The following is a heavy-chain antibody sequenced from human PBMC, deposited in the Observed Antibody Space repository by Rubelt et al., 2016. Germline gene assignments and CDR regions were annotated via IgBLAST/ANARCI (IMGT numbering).Heavy chain of an antibody. CDR1: GYTFTGYY. V-gene: IGHV1-2*02. CDR2: INPDSGGK. J-gene: IGHJ6*02. D-gene: IGHD1-1*01. Sequence: QVQLVQSGAEMKKPGASVKVSCKASGYTFTGYYLHWVRQAPGQGLEWMGWINPDSGGKNYAQKFQGRVTMTRDTSINTVYMERSSLRSDETAVYYCARDDILERVMDVWGQGTTVTVSS. CDR3: ARDDILERVMDV.